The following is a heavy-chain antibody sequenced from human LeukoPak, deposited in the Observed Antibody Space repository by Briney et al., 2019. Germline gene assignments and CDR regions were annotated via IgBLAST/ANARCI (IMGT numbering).Heavy chain of an antibody. CDR1: RLSFRKYW. J-gene: IGHJ4*02. Sequence: GGSLRLSCAASRLSFRKYWKVWVRQAPGKGLEGVTNIKHDGSEIYYVDSVEGRFTISRDTAKDSLYLQMNSMRVEDTAVYYCARDRGHSGYDLYDYWGQGTLVTVSS. CDR3: ARDRGHSGYDLYDY. V-gene: IGHV3-7*01. CDR2: IKHDGSEI. D-gene: IGHD5-12*01.